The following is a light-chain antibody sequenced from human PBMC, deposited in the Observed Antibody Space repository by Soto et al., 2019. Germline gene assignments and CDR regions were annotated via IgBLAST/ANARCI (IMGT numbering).Light chain of an antibody. CDR3: AAWDDSLSGHVV. Sequence: QSVLTQPTSASGTPGQRVTISCSGSSSNIGSNYVYWYKQLPGTAPKLLIQRNNQRPSGVPDRFSGSKSGTSASLAISGLRSEDEADYYCAAWDDSLSGHVVFGGGTQLTVL. CDR2: RNN. J-gene: IGLJ2*01. CDR1: SSNIGSNY. V-gene: IGLV1-47*01.